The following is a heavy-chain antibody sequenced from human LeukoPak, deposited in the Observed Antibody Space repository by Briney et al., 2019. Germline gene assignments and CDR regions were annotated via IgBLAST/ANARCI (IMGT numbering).Heavy chain of an antibody. V-gene: IGHV4-39*07. J-gene: IGHJ4*02. CDR3: ARFNSGSYQHYFDN. Sequence: SETLSLTCTVSGGSISSSSYYWVWIRQPPGKGLEWIGSIYYSGSTYYNPSLKSRVTISVDTSKNQFSLKLTSVTAADTAVYYCARFNSGSYQHYFDNWGQGTLVTVSS. CDR1: GGSISSSSYY. D-gene: IGHD1-26*01. CDR2: IYYSGST.